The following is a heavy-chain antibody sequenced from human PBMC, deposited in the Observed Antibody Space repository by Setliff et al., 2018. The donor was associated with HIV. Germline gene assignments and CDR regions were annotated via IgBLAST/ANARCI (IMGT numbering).Heavy chain of an antibody. V-gene: IGHV1-18*01. CDR2: ISAYNGNT. D-gene: IGHD6-13*01. CDR3: ARLVAAAGKTGWFDP. CDR1: GYTFTSYG. Sequence: GASVKVSCKASGYTFTSYGISWVRQAPGQGLEWMGWISAYNGNTYYAQKLQGRVTMTTDTSTSTAYMELRSLRSDDTAVYYCARLVAAAGKTGWFDPWGQGTLGTVSS. J-gene: IGHJ5*02.